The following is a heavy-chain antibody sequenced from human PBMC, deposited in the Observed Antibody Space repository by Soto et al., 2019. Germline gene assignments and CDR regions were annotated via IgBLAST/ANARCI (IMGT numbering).Heavy chain of an antibody. Sequence: ESGPTLVNPTETLTLTCTVSGFSLSNARMGVSWIRQPPGKALEWLAHIFSNDEKSYSTSLKSRLTISKDTSKSQVVLTMTNMDPVDTATYYCARIRIAVAGPYYYCGMDVWGQGTAVTVSS. V-gene: IGHV2-26*01. CDR3: ARIRIAVAGPYYYCGMDV. D-gene: IGHD6-19*01. CDR2: IFSNDEK. CDR1: GFSLSNARMG. J-gene: IGHJ6*02.